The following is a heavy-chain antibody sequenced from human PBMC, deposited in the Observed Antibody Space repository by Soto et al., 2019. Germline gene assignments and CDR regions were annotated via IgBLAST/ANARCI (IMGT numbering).Heavy chain of an antibody. D-gene: IGHD6-19*01. J-gene: IGHJ5*02. Sequence: TLSFTCTVSGDSISSPDYYWNWIRLPPGKGLEWIGYIYYSGGTYYNPSLKSRVVISVDTSKTQFSLKLRSVTAADTAVYYCARGPYSSAWINWFDPWGQGTLVTVSS. CDR2: IYYSGGT. CDR3: ARGPYSSAWINWFDP. CDR1: GDSISSPDYY. V-gene: IGHV4-30-4*01.